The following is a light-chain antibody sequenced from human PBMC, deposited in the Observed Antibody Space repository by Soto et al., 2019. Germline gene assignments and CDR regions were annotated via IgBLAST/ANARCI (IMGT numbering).Light chain of an antibody. Sequence: EIVMTQSPSTLSVSPGERATLSCRASQSVSSNLAWYQQKPGQAPRLLIYGASTRATGIPARFSGSGSGTEFTLTISSLQSEVFAFYYDKRYHNSSPTPFGGEPKLDIK. CDR3: KRYHNSSPTP. J-gene: IGKJ4*01. CDR1: QSVSSN. V-gene: IGKV3-15*01. CDR2: GAS.